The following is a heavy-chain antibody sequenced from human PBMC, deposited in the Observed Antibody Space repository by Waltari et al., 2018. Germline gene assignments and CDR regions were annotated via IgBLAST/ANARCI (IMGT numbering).Heavy chain of an antibody. Sequence: QVQLVESGGGVVQPGRSLRLSCAASGYTFTSYDINWVRQATGQGLEWMGWMNPNSGNTGYEQKFQGRVTMTRNTSRSTAYMELSSLRSEDTAVYYCAREEVWLRRDDAFDIWGQGTMVTVSS. D-gene: IGHD5-18*01. V-gene: IGHV1-8*01. CDR2: MNPNSGNT. CDR3: AREEVWLRRDDAFDI. J-gene: IGHJ3*02. CDR1: GYTFTSYD.